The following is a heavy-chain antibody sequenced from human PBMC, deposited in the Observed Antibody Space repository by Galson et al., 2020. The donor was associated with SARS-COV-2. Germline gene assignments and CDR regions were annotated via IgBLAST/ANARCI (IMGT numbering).Heavy chain of an antibody. CDR2: ISSSSYI. Sequence: KIGESLKTPRAASGFIFSSYSMNWVRQAPGKGLEWVPYISSSSYIYYADPVKGRFTIPRDNSKNSLYLQMNSLRAEDPAVYYCAGDCGDIVARANGYYDSVAVWGQGSTVTVSS. CDR3: AGDCGDIVARANGYYDSVAV. V-gene: IGHV3-21*01. CDR1: GFIFSSYS. J-gene: IGHJ6*02. D-gene: IGHD5-12*01.